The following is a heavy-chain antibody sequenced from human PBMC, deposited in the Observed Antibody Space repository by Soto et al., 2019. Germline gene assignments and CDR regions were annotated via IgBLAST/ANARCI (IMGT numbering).Heavy chain of an antibody. CDR1: GGSISSYY. Sequence: SETLSLTCTVSGGSISSYYWSWIRQPPGKGLEWIGYIYYSGSTNYNPSLKSRVTISVDTSKNQFSLKLSSVTAADTAVYYCARVIGGYNGYDSITDYWGQGTLVTVSS. V-gene: IGHV4-59*08. J-gene: IGHJ4*02. CDR2: IYYSGST. CDR3: ARVIGGYNGYDSITDY. D-gene: IGHD5-12*01.